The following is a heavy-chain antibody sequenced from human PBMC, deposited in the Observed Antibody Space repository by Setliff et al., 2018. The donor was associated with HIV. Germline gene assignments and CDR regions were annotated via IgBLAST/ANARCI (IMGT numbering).Heavy chain of an antibody. V-gene: IGHV4-4*07. CDR1: GGSISSYY. CDR2: IYTSGST. D-gene: IGHD5-12*01. CDR3: ARVPKPGYAGNWFDP. Sequence: PSETLSLTCTVSGGSISSYYWSWIRQPAGKGLEWIGRIYTSGSTNYNPSLKSRVTTSVDTSKNQFSLKLSSVTAADTAVYYCARVPKPGYAGNWFDPWGQGTLVTVSS. J-gene: IGHJ5*02.